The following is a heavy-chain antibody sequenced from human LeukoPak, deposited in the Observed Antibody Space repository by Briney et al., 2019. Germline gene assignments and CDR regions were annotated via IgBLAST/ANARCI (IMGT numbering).Heavy chain of an antibody. CDR3: ARDSAACRGCAFDL. Sequence: GGSLRLSCAASGFTFTTYYMSWVRQAPGKGLEWVANINQDGGEKNYVDSVKGRFTISRDNAKDSLFLQMNSLRAEDTAVYYCARDSAACRGCAFDLWGQGTVVTVSS. CDR1: GFTFTTYY. V-gene: IGHV3-7*01. CDR2: INQDGGEK. J-gene: IGHJ3*01. D-gene: IGHD3-10*01.